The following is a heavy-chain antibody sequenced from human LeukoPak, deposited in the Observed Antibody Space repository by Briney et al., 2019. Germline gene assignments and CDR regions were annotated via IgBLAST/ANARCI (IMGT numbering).Heavy chain of an antibody. V-gene: IGHV3-21*01. CDR2: ISSSSSYI. CDR1: GFTFSSYS. D-gene: IGHD6-6*01. Sequence: GGSLRLSCAASGFTFSSYSMNWVRQAPGKGLEWVSSISSSSSYIYYADSVKGRYTISRDNAKNSLYLQMNSLRAEDTAVYYCARDRVLGFQHWGQGTLVTVSS. CDR3: ARDRVLGFQH. J-gene: IGHJ1*01.